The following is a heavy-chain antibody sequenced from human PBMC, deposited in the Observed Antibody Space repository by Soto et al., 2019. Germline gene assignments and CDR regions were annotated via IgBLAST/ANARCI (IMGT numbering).Heavy chain of an antibody. CDR3: ARFSSFYGMDV. Sequence: EVQLVESGGGLVQPGGALRVSCEASGYTVSRNYMSWHRQTQGKGLEWVSVIHSGGSTYYADSAKGRFTISRDNSKNTLYLQMNFLRAEDTSVYYCARFSSFYGMDVWGQGTTVTVSS. V-gene: IGHV3-66*01. J-gene: IGHJ6*02. D-gene: IGHD6-13*01. CDR1: GYTVSRNY. CDR2: IHSGGST.